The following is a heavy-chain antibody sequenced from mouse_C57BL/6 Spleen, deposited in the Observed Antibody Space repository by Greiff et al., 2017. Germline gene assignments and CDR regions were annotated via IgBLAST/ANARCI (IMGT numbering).Heavy chain of an antibody. V-gene: IGHV1-4*01. J-gene: IGHJ4*01. CDR3: PITTLVDYYAMDY. CDR1: GYTFTSYT. D-gene: IGHD1-1*01. Sequence: QVQLQQSGAELARPGASVKMSCKASGYTFTSYTMHWVKQRPGQGLEWIGYINPSSGYTKYNQKFKDKATLTADKSSSTAYMQLSSLTSEDSAVYYCPITTLVDYYAMDYWGQGTSVTVSS. CDR2: INPSSGYT.